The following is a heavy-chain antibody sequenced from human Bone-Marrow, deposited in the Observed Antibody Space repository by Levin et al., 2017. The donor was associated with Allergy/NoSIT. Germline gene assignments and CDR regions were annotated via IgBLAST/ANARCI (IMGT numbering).Heavy chain of an antibody. CDR1: GFTVSSNY. V-gene: IGHV3-66*01. Sequence: QTGGSLRLSCAASGFTVSSNYMSWVRQAPGKGLEWVSVIYSGGSTYYADSVKGRFTISRDNSKNTLYLQMNSLRAEDTAVYYCARVKDQLLPTKDNWFDPWGQGTLVTVSS. J-gene: IGHJ5*02. CDR2: IYSGGST. D-gene: IGHD2-2*01. CDR3: ARVKDQLLPTKDNWFDP.